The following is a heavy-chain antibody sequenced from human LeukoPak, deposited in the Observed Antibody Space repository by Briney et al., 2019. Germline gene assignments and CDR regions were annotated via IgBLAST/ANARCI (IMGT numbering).Heavy chain of an antibody. Sequence: SVKVSCKASGGTFSSYAISWVRQAPGQGLEWMGGIIPIFGTANYAQKFQGRVTITADEFTSTAYMELSSLRSEDTAVYYCARGWLAETTVVTPYNYWGQGTLVTVSS. D-gene: IGHD4-23*01. V-gene: IGHV1-69*13. CDR2: IIPIFGTA. J-gene: IGHJ4*02. CDR3: ARGWLAETTVVTPYNY. CDR1: GGTFSSYA.